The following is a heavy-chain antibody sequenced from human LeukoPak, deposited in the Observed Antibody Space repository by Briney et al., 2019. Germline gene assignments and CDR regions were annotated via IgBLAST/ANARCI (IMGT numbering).Heavy chain of an antibody. CDR3: ARGGYYDTSGASWYFDL. D-gene: IGHD3-22*01. CDR2: ISSSSSAI. J-gene: IGHJ2*01. V-gene: IGHV3-48*01. CDR1: GFTFSRYS. Sequence: GGSLRLSCVVSGFTFSRYSMKWVRQAPGKGLEWVSYISSSSSAIYYADSVKGRFTISRDNAKNSLYLQMNSLRAEDTAVYYCARGGYYDTSGASWYFDLWGRGTLVTVSS.